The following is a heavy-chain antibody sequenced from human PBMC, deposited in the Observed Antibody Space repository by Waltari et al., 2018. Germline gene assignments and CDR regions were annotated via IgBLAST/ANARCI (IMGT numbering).Heavy chain of an antibody. CDR2: IWYDGSNK. J-gene: IGHJ3*02. CDR1: GFTFSSYS. CDR3: AKDRELRPKFDAFDI. V-gene: IGHV3-30*02. D-gene: IGHD1-26*01. Sequence: VQLVESGGGLVQPGGSLRLSCAASGFTFSSYSMNWVRQAPGKGLEWVAVIWYDGSNKYYADSVKGRFTISRDNSKNTLYLQMNSLRAEDTAMYYCAKDRELRPKFDAFDIWGQGTMVTVSS.